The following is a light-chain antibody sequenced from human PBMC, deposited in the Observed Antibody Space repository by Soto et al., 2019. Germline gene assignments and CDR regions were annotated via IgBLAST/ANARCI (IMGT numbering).Light chain of an antibody. CDR1: QSVDIS. CDR3: QQQSSGPRT. J-gene: IGKJ1*01. V-gene: IGKV3-15*01. CDR2: GAS. Sequence: EIVLSQYPTTLSVSPGERVMLSCRAIQSVDISLAWYQQKPCQAPRLLIFGASTRATDMPGTFSGRGSQTKFTRTICSLRAEPFALYIYQQQSSGPRTVGRGTQVDI.